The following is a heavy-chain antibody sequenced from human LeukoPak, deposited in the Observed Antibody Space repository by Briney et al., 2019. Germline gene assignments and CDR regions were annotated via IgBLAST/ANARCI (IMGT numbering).Heavy chain of an antibody. D-gene: IGHD5-18*01. CDR3: ASVGGYNSGYGYYYYYMDV. CDR1: GGSISTSNYH. CDR2: IYYRGST. Sequence: SETLSLTCTVSGGSISTSNYHWGWIRQPPGKGLEWIGYIYYRGSTYYNPPLKSRVTISVDTSKNPFSLELSSVTAADTAVYYCASVGGYNSGYGYYYYYMDVRGKGTTVTVSS. V-gene: IGHV4-39*01. J-gene: IGHJ6*03.